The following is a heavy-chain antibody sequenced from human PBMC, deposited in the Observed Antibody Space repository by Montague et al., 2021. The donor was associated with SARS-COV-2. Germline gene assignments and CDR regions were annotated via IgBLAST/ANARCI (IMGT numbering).Heavy chain of an antibody. CDR3: ARTRGYDPPFDF. CDR2: IYYSGST. J-gene: IGHJ4*02. CDR1: GGSISSNF. Sequence: SETLSLTCTVSGGSISSNFWSWIRQPPGKGLEWIGYIYYSGSTNYNPSLKSRVTTSVDTSKKQFSLQLSSVTAADTAVYYCARTRGYDPPFDFWGQGTLVTVSS. V-gene: IGHV4-59*01. D-gene: IGHD5-12*01.